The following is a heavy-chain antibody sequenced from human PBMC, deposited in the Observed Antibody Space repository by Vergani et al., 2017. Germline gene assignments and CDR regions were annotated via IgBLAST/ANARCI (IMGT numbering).Heavy chain of an antibody. D-gene: IGHD1-1*01. CDR2: ISPGASTV. J-gene: IGHJ6*02. CDR3: AKNPGISTTRHYYAMDV. V-gene: IGHV3-11*04. CDR1: GFKFIDHY. Sequence: LEESGGGSVKPGGSLRHSCAASGFKFIDHYMSWLRQAPGKGLEWVSHISPGASTVSYTDSVMGRVTVSRDNDNNSLTLDMTTLRVEDTAVYYCAKNPGISTTRHYYAMDVWGQGTTVTVSS.